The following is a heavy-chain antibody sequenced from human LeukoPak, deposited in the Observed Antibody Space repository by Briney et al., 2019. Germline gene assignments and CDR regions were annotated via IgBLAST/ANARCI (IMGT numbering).Heavy chain of an antibody. CDR1: GYTFTSYG. J-gene: IGHJ4*02. V-gene: IGHV1-18*01. CDR3: ARGCRSHYGSGSCLSY. CDR2: ISAYNGNT. D-gene: IGHD3-10*01. Sequence: ASVKVSCKASGYTFTSYGISWVRQAPGQGLEWMGWISAYNGNTNYAQKLQGRVTMTTDTSTSTAYMELRSLRSDDTAVYYCARGCRSHYGSGSCLSYWGQGTLVTVSS.